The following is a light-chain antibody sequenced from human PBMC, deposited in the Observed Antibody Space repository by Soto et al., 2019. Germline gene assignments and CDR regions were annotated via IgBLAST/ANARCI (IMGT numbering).Light chain of an antibody. Sequence: IVVSQSPGILALSQGERASLSCGASHSISSSFLAWYQQKPGKAPKLLIYSASSMDSGVPARFSGSGSETEFTLTISSLQPDDFAVYYCQQYDSYSWTFGQGTRVDIK. CDR1: HSISSSF. V-gene: IGKV3-20*01. CDR3: QQYDSYSWT. CDR2: SAS. J-gene: IGKJ1*01.